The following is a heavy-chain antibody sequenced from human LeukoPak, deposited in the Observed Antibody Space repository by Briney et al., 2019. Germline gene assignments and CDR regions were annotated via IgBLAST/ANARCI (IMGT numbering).Heavy chain of an antibody. CDR2: INPNSGGT. D-gene: IGHD6-13*01. V-gene: IGHV1-2*02. Sequence: GASVKVSCKASGYTFTGYYMHWVRQAPGQGLEWMGWINPNSGGTNYAQKFQGRVTMTRDTSISTAYMELSRLRSDDTAVYYCARELGYSSSWDFDWFDPWGQGTLVTVSS. J-gene: IGHJ5*02. CDR3: ARELGYSSSWDFDWFDP. CDR1: GYTFTGYY.